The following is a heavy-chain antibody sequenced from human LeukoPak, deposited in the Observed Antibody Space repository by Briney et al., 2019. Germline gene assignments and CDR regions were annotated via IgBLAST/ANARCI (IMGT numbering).Heavy chain of an antibody. J-gene: IGHJ4*02. D-gene: IGHD4-17*01. Sequence: SVKVSCKASGGTFSSYTISWVRQAPGQGLEWMGRIIPIFGTANYAQKFQGRVTITTDESTSTAYMELSSLRSEDTAVYYCARVGGDYGDYNGDFDYWGQGTLVTVSS. CDR2: IIPIFGTA. CDR3: ARVGGDYGDYNGDFDY. CDR1: GGTFSSYT. V-gene: IGHV1-69*05.